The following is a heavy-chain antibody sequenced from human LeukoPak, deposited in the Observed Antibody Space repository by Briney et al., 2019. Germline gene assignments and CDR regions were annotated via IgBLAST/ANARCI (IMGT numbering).Heavy chain of an antibody. J-gene: IGHJ4*02. D-gene: IGHD3-10*01. CDR1: GFTFSTYE. Sequence: GGSLRLSCAASGFTFSTYEMNWVRQAPGKGLEWVAYISTSGDTRYYADSLKGRFTISRDNAKNSLYLQMNSLRAEDTAVYYCARGPQHAPGSYLDYWGQGTLVTVSS. CDR3: ARGPQHAPGSYLDY. V-gene: IGHV3-48*03. CDR2: ISTSGDTR.